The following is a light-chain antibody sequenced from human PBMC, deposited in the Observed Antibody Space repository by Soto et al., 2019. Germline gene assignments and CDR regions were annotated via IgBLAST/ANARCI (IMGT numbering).Light chain of an antibody. CDR1: HSISSL. Sequence: DIQMTQSPSTLSVSVGDRVTITCRASHSISSLLAWYQQKPGKAPKVIIYDISNLESGVPSRFSGSGSGTEFTLTISSLQPEDFATYYCQEYNTFSFTFGQGTRLEI. V-gene: IGKV1-5*01. CDR3: QEYNTFSFT. CDR2: DIS. J-gene: IGKJ2*01.